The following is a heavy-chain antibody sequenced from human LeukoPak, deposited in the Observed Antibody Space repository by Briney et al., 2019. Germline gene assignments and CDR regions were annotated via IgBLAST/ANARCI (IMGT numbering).Heavy chain of an antibody. CDR1: GYTFTGYY. D-gene: IGHD5-18*01. CDR3: ARVNVDSAMGIYYYYGMDV. CDR2: INTHTGNP. J-gene: IGHJ6*02. Sequence: ASVKVSCKASGYTFTGYYMHWVRQATGQGLEWVGWINTHTGNPTYGQGFTGRFVFSLDTSVSTAYLQISSLKAEDTAIYYCARVNVDSAMGIYYYYGMDVWGQGTTVTVSS. V-gene: IGHV7-4-1*02.